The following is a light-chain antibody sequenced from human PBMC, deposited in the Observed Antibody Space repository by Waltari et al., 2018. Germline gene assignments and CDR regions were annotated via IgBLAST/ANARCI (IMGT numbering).Light chain of an antibody. J-gene: IGKJ4*01. CDR3: LQDYGYPLS. CDR1: QGIRND. CDR2: AAS. Sequence: ATHMTQSPSSLSASVGDRVTITCRASQGIRNDLGWYQQKPGRAPKLLIYAASNLQSEVPSRFSGRGSGTDFTLTISSLQPEDFATYYCLQDYGYPLSFGGGTKVEIK. V-gene: IGKV1-6*01.